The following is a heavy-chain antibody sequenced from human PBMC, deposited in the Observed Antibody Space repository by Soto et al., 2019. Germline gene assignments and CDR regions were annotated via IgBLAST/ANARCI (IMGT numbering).Heavy chain of an antibody. CDR1: GYTFTSYA. J-gene: IGHJ5*02. CDR2: INAGNGNT. V-gene: IGHV1-3*01. D-gene: IGHD2-15*01. Sequence: ASVKVSCKASGYTFTSYAMHWVRQAPGQRLEWMGWINAGNGNTKYSQKFQGRVTITRDTSASTAYMELSSLRSEDTAVYYCARRPGGSLTQFEPWGQGTLVTVSS. CDR3: ARRPGGSLTQFEP.